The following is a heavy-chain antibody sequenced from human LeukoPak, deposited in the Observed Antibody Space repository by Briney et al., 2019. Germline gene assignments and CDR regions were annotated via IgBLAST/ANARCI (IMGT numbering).Heavy chain of an antibody. CDR1: GSTFSSYA. D-gene: IGHD1-26*01. Sequence: GGSLRLSCAASGSTFSSYAMSWVRQAPGKGLEWVSAISGSGGSTYYADSVKGRFTISRDNSKNTLYLQMNSLRVKDTAVYYCAEEVGNTYPTFDYWGQGTLVTVSS. J-gene: IGHJ4*02. V-gene: IGHV3-23*01. CDR2: ISGSGGST. CDR3: AEEVGNTYPTFDY.